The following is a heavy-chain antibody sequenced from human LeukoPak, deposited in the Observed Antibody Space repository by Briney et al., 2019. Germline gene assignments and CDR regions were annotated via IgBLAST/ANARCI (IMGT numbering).Heavy chain of an antibody. CDR2: INSDGSRT. V-gene: IGHV3-74*01. CDR1: GFTFTTYW. D-gene: IGHD1-20*01. Sequence: GGSLRLSCAASGFTFTTYWMHWVRQAPGKGLVWVSGINSDGSRTNYADSVNGRFTISRDNPKNTLYLQMNSLRAEDTAVYCCARASNWKYDYWGQGTLVTVSS. J-gene: IGHJ4*02. CDR3: ARASNWKYDY.